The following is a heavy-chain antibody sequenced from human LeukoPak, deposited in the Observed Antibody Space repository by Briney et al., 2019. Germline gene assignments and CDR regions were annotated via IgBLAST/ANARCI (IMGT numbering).Heavy chain of an antibody. CDR1: GFTFDDYA. CDR2: ISWNSGSI. D-gene: IGHD3-10*01. CDR3: AKVQHSGSYFDY. V-gene: IGHV3-9*01. Sequence: GGSLRLSCAASGFTFDDYAMHWVRQAPGKGLEWVSGISWNSGSIGYADPVKGRFTISRDNAKNSLYLQMNSLRAEDTALYYCAKVQHSGSYFDYWGQGTLVTVSS. J-gene: IGHJ4*02.